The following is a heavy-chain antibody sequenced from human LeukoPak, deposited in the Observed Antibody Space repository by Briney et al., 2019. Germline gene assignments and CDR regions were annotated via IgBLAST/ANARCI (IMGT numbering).Heavy chain of an antibody. CDR3: ARVGGSHRQCWLDP. V-gene: IGHV4-39*01. CDR2: ISYSGST. D-gene: IGHD2-15*01. J-gene: IGHJ5*02. Sequence: SETLSLTCTVSGGSISSSSYYWGWIRQPPGKGLEWIQSISYSGSTYYNPSLKSRVTISIDTSKNQFSLKPSSVTAADTAVYYCARVGGSHRQCWLDPWGQGTLVTVSS. CDR1: GGSISSSSYY.